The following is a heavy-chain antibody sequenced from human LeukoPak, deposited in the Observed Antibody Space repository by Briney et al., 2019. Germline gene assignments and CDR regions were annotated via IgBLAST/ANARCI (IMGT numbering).Heavy chain of an antibody. CDR1: VYTFTIHS. Sequence: ASVTVSFTSSVYTFTIHSISWVRQAPGQRLEWMGGNSAWNGDTNYAQNFQGRITMTTDASTTTAYMELRSLTSDDTAVYYCARDPSNSSGRYEYFDYWGQGTLVTVSS. J-gene: IGHJ4*02. CDR3: ARDPSNSSGRYEYFDY. V-gene: IGHV1-18*01. D-gene: IGHD6-19*01. CDR2: NSAWNGDT.